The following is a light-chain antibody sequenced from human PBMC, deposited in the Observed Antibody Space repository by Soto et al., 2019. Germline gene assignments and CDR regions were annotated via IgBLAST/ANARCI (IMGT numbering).Light chain of an antibody. CDR3: QQYGDWPPDT. CDR2: DVS. V-gene: IGKV1-5*01. Sequence: DIQMTQSPSTLSASLGERVTITCRASQSFSNWLAWYQQKPGKAPRLLIYDVSTRATGVPARFGGSGSGTEFTLTISGLQSEDFAVYYCQQYGDWPPDTFGQGTKVEI. CDR1: QSFSNW. J-gene: IGKJ2*01.